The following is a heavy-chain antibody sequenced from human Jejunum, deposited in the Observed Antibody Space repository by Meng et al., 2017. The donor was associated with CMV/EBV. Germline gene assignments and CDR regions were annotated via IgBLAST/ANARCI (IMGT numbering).Heavy chain of an antibody. V-gene: IGHV4-59*01. Sequence: SIGSISPYYWSWIRQPPGKGLEWIGDIYYSGSTNYNPSLKSRVTISVDTSKNHFSLKLSSVTAADTAVYYCARGGDWNEGGRFDYWGQGTLVTVSS. CDR1: IGSISPYY. D-gene: IGHD1-1*01. J-gene: IGHJ4*02. CDR3: ARGGDWNEGGRFDY. CDR2: IYYSGST.